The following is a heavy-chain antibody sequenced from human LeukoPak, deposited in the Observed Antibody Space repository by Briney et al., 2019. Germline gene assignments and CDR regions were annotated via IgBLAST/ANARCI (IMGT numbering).Heavy chain of an antibody. CDR2: INPNSSGT. Sequence: ASVKVSCKASGYTFTGYYMHWVRQAPGQGLEWMGWINPNSSGTNYAQKFQGRVTMTRDTSISTAYMELSRLRSDDTAVYYCARVRGYSSSSGFDYWGQGTLVTVSS. D-gene: IGHD6-6*01. CDR3: ARVRGYSSSSGFDY. V-gene: IGHV1-2*02. CDR1: GYTFTGYY. J-gene: IGHJ4*02.